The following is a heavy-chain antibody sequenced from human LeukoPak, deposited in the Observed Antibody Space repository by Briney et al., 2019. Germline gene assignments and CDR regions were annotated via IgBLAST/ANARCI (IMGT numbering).Heavy chain of an antibody. Sequence: PGRSLRLSCAASGFTFSSYGMHWVRQAPGKGLEWVGVISYDGSNEYYADSVKGRLTISRDNSKNTLYMKMNSLRVEDTAVYYCARESKGGFDPWGQGTLVIVSS. V-gene: IGHV3-33*05. CDR1: GFTFSSYG. CDR3: ARESKGGFDP. D-gene: IGHD3-16*01. J-gene: IGHJ5*02. CDR2: ISYDGSNE.